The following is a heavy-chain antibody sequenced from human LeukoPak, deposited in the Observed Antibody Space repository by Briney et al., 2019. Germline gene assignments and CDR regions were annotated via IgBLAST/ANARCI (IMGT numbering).Heavy chain of an antibody. CDR2: ISNNGGNT. D-gene: IGHD2-15*01. CDR3: ARGSGSAFDY. Sequence: GGSLRLSCSASGFTFSSYAMHWIRQAPGKGLEYVSAISNNGGNTYYADSVKGRFTISRDNSKNTLYLQMSSLRAEDTAVYYCARGSGSAFDYWGQGTLVTVSS. CDR1: GFTFSSYA. J-gene: IGHJ4*02. V-gene: IGHV3-64D*06.